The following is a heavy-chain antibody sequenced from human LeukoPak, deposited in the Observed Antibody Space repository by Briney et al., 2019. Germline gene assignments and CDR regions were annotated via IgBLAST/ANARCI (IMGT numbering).Heavy chain of an antibody. D-gene: IGHD3-22*01. CDR1: GFTFNTYW. CDR2: IKQDGSEE. J-gene: IGHJ4*02. Sequence: GGSLRLSCTASGFTFNTYWMSWVRQAPGKGLEWVANIKQDGSEEYYVDSVKGRFSVSRDNAKNSLYLQMDSLRAEDTAVYYCARGDDSSGYYWSYFDYWGQGTLVTVSS. V-gene: IGHV3-7*01. CDR3: ARGDDSSGYYWSYFDY.